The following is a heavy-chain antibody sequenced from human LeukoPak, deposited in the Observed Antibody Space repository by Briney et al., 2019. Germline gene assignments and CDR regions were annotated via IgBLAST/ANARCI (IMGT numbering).Heavy chain of an antibody. CDR3: AKVGDSSGWEFDY. CDR1: GFTFSSYG. D-gene: IGHD6-19*01. Sequence: GGSLRLSCAASGFTFSSYGMHWVRQVPGKGLEWVAVIWYDGSNKYYADSVKGRFTISRDNSKNTLYLQMNSLRAEDTAVYYCAKVGDSSGWEFDYWGQGTLVTVSS. V-gene: IGHV3-33*06. J-gene: IGHJ4*02. CDR2: IWYDGSNK.